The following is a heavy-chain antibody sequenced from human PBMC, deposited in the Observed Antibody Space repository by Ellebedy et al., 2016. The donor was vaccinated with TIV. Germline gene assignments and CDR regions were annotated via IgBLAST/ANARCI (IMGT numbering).Heavy chain of an antibody. V-gene: IGHV3-48*03. J-gene: IGHJ4*02. CDR1: GFHFSSYD. CDR2: IGSSGSTT. Sequence: GESLKISCAASGFHFSSYDVNWVRQAPGRGLEWLSYIGSSGSTTKYAASVKGRFTISRDNAKNSLYLQMNSMRAEDTAVYYCARDDSSGYPRYFDYWGQGTLVTVSS. CDR3: ARDDSSGYPRYFDY. D-gene: IGHD3-22*01.